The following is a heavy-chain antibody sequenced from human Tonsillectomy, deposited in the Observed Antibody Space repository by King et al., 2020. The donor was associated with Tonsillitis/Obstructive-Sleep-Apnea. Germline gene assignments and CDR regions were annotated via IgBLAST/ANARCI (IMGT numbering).Heavy chain of an antibody. CDR2: IWYDGSNN. CDR3: ATYGLWSGYEIDAFDI. J-gene: IGHJ3*02. Sequence: VQLVESGGGVVQPGRSLRLSCAASGFTFSRYGMHWVRQAPGKGLEWVAVIWYDGSNNYYADSVKGRFTISRDNSKNTLYLQMNSLRAEDTAVYSCATYGLWSGYEIDAFDIWGQGTRVTVSS. CDR1: GFTFSRYG. D-gene: IGHD5-12*01. V-gene: IGHV3-33*01.